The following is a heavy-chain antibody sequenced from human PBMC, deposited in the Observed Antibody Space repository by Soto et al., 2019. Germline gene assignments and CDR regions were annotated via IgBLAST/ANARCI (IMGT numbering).Heavy chain of an antibody. V-gene: IGHV3-21*01. D-gene: IGHD3-3*01. CDR1: GFTFSSYS. CDR2: ISSSSSYI. J-gene: IGHJ4*02. Sequence: GGSLRLSCAASGFTFSSYSMNWVRQAPGKGLGWVSSISSSSSYIYYADSVKGRFTISRDNAKNSLYLQMNSLRAEDTAVYYCASRFGVVTGSDYWGQGTLVTVSS. CDR3: ASRFGVVTGSDY.